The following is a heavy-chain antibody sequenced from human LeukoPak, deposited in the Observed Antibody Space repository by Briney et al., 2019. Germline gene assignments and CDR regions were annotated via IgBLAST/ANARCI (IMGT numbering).Heavy chain of an antibody. V-gene: IGHV4-59*08. J-gene: IGHJ4*02. Sequence: SETLSLTCTVSGVSISDYYWSWIRQPPGKGLEWIGYIYYSGITNYNPSLKTRVTILVDTSKNQFSLKLSSVTAADTAVYYCARWGSNMAREKGDHWGQRTLVTVSS. CDR3: ARWGSNMAREKGDH. D-gene: IGHD3-10*01. CDR1: GVSISDYY. CDR2: IYYSGIT.